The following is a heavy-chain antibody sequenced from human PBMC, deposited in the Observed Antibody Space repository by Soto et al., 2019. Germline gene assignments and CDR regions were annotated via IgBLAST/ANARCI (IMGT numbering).Heavy chain of an antibody. CDR1: GDSVSSNSAA. CDR3: ARAHGYCGGDCYSGMFDP. CDR2: TYYRSKWYN. D-gene: IGHD2-21*01. V-gene: IGHV6-1*01. Sequence: PSQTLSLTCAISGDSVSSNSAAWNWIRQSPSRGLEWLGRTYYRSKWYNDYAVSVKSRITINPDTSKNQFSLQLNSVTPEDTALYYFARAHGYCGGDCYSGMFDPWGQGTLVTVSS. J-gene: IGHJ5*02.